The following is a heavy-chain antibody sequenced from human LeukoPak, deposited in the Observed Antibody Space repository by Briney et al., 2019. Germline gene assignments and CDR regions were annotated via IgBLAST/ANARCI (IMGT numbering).Heavy chain of an antibody. V-gene: IGHV1-18*01. Sequence: GASVKVSCKASGYTFTSYGISWVRQAPGQGLGWMGWISAYNGNTNYAQKLQGRVTMTTDTSTSTAYMELRSLRSDDTAVYYCAISPVGDYVYYYFYYMDVWGQGTTVTVSS. CDR1: GYTFTSYG. J-gene: IGHJ6*03. CDR3: AISPVGDYVYYYFYYMDV. CDR2: ISAYNGNT. D-gene: IGHD4-17*01.